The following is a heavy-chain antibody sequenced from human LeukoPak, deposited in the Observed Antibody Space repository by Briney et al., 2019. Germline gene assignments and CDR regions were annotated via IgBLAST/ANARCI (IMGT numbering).Heavy chain of an antibody. CDR3: AKGGHSSGWFNWFDP. J-gene: IGHJ5*02. D-gene: IGHD6-19*01. V-gene: IGHV4-59*01. CDR1: GGSLNSYY. CDR2: VFYTGGT. Sequence: LETPSLTCTVSGGSLNSYYWNWIRQSPGKGLEWIGYVFYTGGTNYNPSLTSRVTISADTSKNLFSLKLKSVTAADTAIYYCAKGGHSSGWFNWFDPWGQGALVIASS.